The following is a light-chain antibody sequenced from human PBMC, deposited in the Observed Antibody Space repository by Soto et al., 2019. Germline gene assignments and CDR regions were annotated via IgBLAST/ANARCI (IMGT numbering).Light chain of an antibody. CDR2: EVR. Sequence: QSALTQPASVSGSPGQSITISCTGTNSDVGSYNYVSWYQQHPGKAPKLMIYEVRNRPSGVSDRFSGSKSGKTASLTIFGLQAEDEADYYCSSYTTSTTQVFGGGTQLTVL. V-gene: IGLV2-14*01. CDR3: SSYTTSTTQV. CDR1: NSDVGSYNY. J-gene: IGLJ2*01.